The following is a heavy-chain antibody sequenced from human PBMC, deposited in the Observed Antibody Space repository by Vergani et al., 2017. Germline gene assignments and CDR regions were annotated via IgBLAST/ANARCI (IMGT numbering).Heavy chain of an antibody. J-gene: IGHJ2*01. V-gene: IGHV3-48*03. D-gene: IGHD1-14*01. CDR2: ISSSGSTI. Sequence: EVQLVESGGGLVQPGGSLRLSCAASGFTFSSYEMNWVRQAPGKGLEWVSYISSSGSTIYYADSVKGRFTISRDNAKNSLYLQMNSLRAGDTAVYYCRVTSRYFDLWGRGTLVTVSS. CDR3: RVTSRYFDL. CDR1: GFTFSSYE.